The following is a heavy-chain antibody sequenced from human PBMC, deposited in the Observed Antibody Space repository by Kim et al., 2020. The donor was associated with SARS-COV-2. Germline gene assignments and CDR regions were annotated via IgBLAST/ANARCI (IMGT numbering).Heavy chain of an antibody. CDR1: GFTLINYA. Sequence: GGSLRLSCAASGFTLINYAMSWVRQTPRKGLEWVSCISGSSGATYTADSVKGRFTISTDNSKNTLYLQMNSLRAEDTAIYYCAKRLWFGESLGGPFEYWGQGILVTVSS. V-gene: IGHV3-23*01. CDR2: ISGSSGAT. CDR3: AKRLWFGESLGGPFEY. J-gene: IGHJ4*02. D-gene: IGHD3-10*01.